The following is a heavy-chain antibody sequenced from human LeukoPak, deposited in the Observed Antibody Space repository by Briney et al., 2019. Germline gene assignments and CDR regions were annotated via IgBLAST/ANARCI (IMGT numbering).Heavy chain of an antibody. CDR2: INQDGSET. J-gene: IGHJ4*02. CDR3: ARAGGCTTTRCSTTPALDY. Sequence: GGSLRLSCAASGFTFSSDWMTWVRQAPGKGLEWVASINQDGSETYYVDSVKGRFTISRDNAKDSLSLHMNSLRGEDTAVYYCARAGGCTTTRCSTTPALDYWGQGTLVTVSS. CDR1: GFTFSSDW. D-gene: IGHD2-2*02. V-gene: IGHV3-7*03.